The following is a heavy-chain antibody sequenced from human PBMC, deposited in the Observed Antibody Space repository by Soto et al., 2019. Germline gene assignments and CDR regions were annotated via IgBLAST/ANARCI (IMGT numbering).Heavy chain of an antibody. CDR2: IDNSGNT. Sequence: SETLSLTCTVSDGSISTYFCNWIRQPAGKGLEWIGRIDNSGNTNYNPSLKSRVTMSADTSRNQFSLKLNSVTAADTAVYYCARGGQDSTSGRFDYWGQRALVTVA. V-gene: IGHV4-4*07. D-gene: IGHD1-26*01. CDR3: ARGGQDSTSGRFDY. J-gene: IGHJ4*02. CDR1: DGSISTYF.